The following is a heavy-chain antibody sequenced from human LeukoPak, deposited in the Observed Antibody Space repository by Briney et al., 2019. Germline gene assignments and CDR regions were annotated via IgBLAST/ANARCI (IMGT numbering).Heavy chain of an antibody. CDR3: ARDSSIAAAGKIYYYYYMDV. Sequence: ASVKVSCKASGYTFTSYGISWVRQAPGQGLEWMGWISAYNGNTNYAQKLQGRVTMTTDTSTSTAYMELRSLRSDDTAVYYWARDSSIAAAGKIYYYYYMDVWGKGTTVTVSS. V-gene: IGHV1-18*01. CDR2: ISAYNGNT. D-gene: IGHD6-13*01. CDR1: GYTFTSYG. J-gene: IGHJ6*03.